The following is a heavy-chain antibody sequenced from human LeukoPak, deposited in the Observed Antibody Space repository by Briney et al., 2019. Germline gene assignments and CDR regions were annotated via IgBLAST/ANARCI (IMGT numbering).Heavy chain of an antibody. CDR2: VKSRTDGGTT. CDR3: NTGLWSGQLLFSDN. D-gene: IGHD3-10*01. CDR1: GFTFSSYG. V-gene: IGHV3-15*01. J-gene: IGHJ4*02. Sequence: PGGSLRLSCAASGFTFSSYGMHWVRQSPGKGLEWVGRVKSRTDGGTTDYAAPVKGRFTMSRDDSKSTLYLQMDSLKTEDTAVYYCNTGLWSGQLLFSDNWGQGTLVTVSS.